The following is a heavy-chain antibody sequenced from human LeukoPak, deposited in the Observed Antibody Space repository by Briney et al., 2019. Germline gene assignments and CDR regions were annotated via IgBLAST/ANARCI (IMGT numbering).Heavy chain of an antibody. CDR3: TTDTHDG. V-gene: IGHV3-15*01. Sequence: GGSLRLSCAASGFTFSNSWMSWVRQPPGKGLEWVGRIKSKTDGRTKDYAAPLKGRFTISRDDSKNTLYLQLNSLKTEVKAVYYCTTDTHDGWGQGTLVTVSS. J-gene: IGHJ4*02. CDR1: GFTFSNSW. CDR2: IKSKTDGRTK.